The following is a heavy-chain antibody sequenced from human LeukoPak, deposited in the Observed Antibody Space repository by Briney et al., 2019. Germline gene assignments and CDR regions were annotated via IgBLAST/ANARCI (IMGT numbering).Heavy chain of an antibody. D-gene: IGHD2-21*02. CDR2: INSDGSST. CDR3: ARRPAGDCGGDCYPDAFDI. J-gene: IGHJ3*02. Sequence: GGSLRLSCAASGFTFSSYWVHWVRQAPGKGLVWVSRINSDGSSTSYADSVKGRFTISRDNAKNTLYLQMNSLRAEDTAVYYCARRPAGDCGGDCYPDAFDIWGQGTMVTVSS. V-gene: IGHV3-74*01. CDR1: GFTFSSYW.